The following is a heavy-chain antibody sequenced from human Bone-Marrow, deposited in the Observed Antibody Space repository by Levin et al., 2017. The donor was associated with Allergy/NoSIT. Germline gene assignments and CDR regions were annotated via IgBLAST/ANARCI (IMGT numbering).Heavy chain of an antibody. CDR1: GGTLKTFV. D-gene: IGHD3-10*01. CDR3: ARNYGSGSGGLDV. J-gene: IGHJ6*02. Sequence: KISCQASGGTLKTFVTSWVRRAPGQGLDWVGGIIPVFGTENYAPKFQGRVTITADESTNTVYMELSRLTPDDTAMYFCARNYGSGSGGLDVWGQGTTVIVSS. CDR2: IIPVFGTE. V-gene: IGHV1-69*01.